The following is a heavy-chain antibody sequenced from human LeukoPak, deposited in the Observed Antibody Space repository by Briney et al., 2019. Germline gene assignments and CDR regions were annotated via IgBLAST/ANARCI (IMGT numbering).Heavy chain of an antibody. J-gene: IGHJ4*02. V-gene: IGHV4-39*01. CDR2: IYYSGST. D-gene: IGHD1-26*01. CDR1: GGSISSTRYY. CDR3: ARGRGGSYYLSYFDY. Sequence: SETLPLTCTVSGGSISSTRYYWGWIRQPPGKGLEWIGSIYYSGSTYYNPSLKSRVTMSVDRSKNQFSLKLSSVTAADTAVYYCARGRGGSYYLSYFDYWGQGTLVTVSS.